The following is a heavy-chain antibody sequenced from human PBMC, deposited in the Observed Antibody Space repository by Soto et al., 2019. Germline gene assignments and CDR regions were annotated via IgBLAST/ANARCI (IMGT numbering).Heavy chain of an antibody. J-gene: IGHJ4*02. CDR1: GYTFIHYY. D-gene: IGHD2-15*01. Sequence: GASVKVSCKASGYTFIHYYIYWVRQAPGQGLEWMGIINPNEHSTTYAQKFQGRVTMSSDTSTSTVYMELSSLRSEDTALYYCARDVSDSTGSASFDYWGQGTLVTVSS. CDR2: INPNEHST. V-gene: IGHV1-46*01. CDR3: ARDVSDSTGSASFDY.